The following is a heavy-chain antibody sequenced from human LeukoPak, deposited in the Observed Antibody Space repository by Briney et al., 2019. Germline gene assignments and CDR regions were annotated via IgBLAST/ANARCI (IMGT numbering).Heavy chain of an antibody. J-gene: IGHJ4*02. D-gene: IGHD4-17*01. Sequence: NPSETLSLTCAVYGGSFSGYYWSWIRQPPGKGLEWIGEINHSGSTNYNPSLKSRVTMSVDTSKNQFSLKLSSVTAADTAVYYCARQPTVTIEANDYWGQGTLVTVPS. CDR3: ARQPTVTIEANDY. V-gene: IGHV4-34*01. CDR1: GGSFSGYY. CDR2: INHSGST.